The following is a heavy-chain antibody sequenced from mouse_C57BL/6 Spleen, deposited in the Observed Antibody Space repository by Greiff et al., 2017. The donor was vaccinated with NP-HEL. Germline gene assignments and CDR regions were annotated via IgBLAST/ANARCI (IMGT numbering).Heavy chain of an antibody. Sequence: DVKLVESGGGLVKPGGSLKLSCAASGFTFSDYGMHWVRQAPEKGLEWVAYISSGSSTIYYADTVKGRFTISRDNAKNTLFLQMTSLRSEDTAMYYCARPRIYYDYDGFAYWGQGTLVTVSA. D-gene: IGHD2-4*01. J-gene: IGHJ3*01. CDR3: ARPRIYYDYDGFAY. CDR1: GFTFSDYG. CDR2: ISSGSSTI. V-gene: IGHV5-17*01.